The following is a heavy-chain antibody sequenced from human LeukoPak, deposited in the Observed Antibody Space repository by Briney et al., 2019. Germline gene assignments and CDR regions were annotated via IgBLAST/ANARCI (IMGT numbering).Heavy chain of an antibody. D-gene: IGHD3-10*01. Sequence: PSETLSLTCAVYGGSFSGYYWSWIRQPPGKGLEWIGEINHSGSTNYNPSLKSRVTISVDTSKNQFSLKLSSVTAADTAVYYCARHKRSGRVDYWGQGTLVTVSS. CDR1: GGSFSGYY. CDR3: ARHKRSGRVDY. J-gene: IGHJ4*02. V-gene: IGHV4-34*01. CDR2: INHSGST.